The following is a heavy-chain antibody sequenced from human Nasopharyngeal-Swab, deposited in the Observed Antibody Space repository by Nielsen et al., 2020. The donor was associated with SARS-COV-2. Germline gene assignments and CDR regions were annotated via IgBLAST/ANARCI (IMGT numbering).Heavy chain of an antibody. J-gene: IGHJ4*02. D-gene: IGHD1-26*01. CDR1: GFTFSSYA. Sequence: GESLKISCAASGFTFSSYAMHWVRQAPGKGLEWVAVISYDGSNKYYADSVKGRFTISRDNSKNTLYLQMNSLRAEDTAVYYCARSRQWELLGNFDYWGQGTLVTVSS. CDR3: ARSRQWELLGNFDY. V-gene: IGHV3-30*04. CDR2: ISYDGSNK.